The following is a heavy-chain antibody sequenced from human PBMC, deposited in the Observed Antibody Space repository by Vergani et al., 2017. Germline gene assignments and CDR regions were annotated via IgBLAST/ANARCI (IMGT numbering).Heavy chain of an antibody. J-gene: IGHJ5*02. CDR2: IYHSGST. V-gene: IGHV4-38-2*01. D-gene: IGHD6-13*01. Sequence: QVQLQESGPGLVKPSETLSLTCAVSGYSISSGYYFGWIRQPPGKGLEWIGSIYHSGSTYYNTSLKSRVTISVDTSKNQFSLKRSSVTAAATAVYYCAGQSSSSWYWSEGFGFDPWGEGTLVTVSS. CDR1: GYSISSGYY. CDR3: AGQSSSSWYWSEGFGFDP.